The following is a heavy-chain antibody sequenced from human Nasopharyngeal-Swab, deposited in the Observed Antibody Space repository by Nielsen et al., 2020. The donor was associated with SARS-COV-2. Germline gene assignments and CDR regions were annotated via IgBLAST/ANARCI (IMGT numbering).Heavy chain of an antibody. CDR2: IYYSGST. Sequence: WIRQPPGKGLEWIGYIYYSGSTYYNPSLKSRVTISVDTSKNQFSLKLSSVTAADTAVYYCARLDPSVVAATKASYYFDYWGPGTLVTVSS. J-gene: IGHJ4*02. V-gene: IGHV4-31*02. D-gene: IGHD2-15*01. CDR3: ARLDPSVVAATKASYYFDY.